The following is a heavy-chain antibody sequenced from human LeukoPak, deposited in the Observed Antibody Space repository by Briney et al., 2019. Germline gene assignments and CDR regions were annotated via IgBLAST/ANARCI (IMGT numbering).Heavy chain of an antibody. CDR2: IYYSGST. CDR1: GGSISSSSYY. V-gene: IGHV4-39*07. Sequence: SETLSLTCTVSGGSISSSSYYWGWIRRPPGKGLEWIGSIYYSGSTYYNPSLKSRVTISVDTSKNQFSLKLSSVTAADTAVYYCARVTYSYGPYYYYYMDVWGKGTTVTVSS. D-gene: IGHD5-18*01. J-gene: IGHJ6*03. CDR3: ARVTYSYGPYYYYYMDV.